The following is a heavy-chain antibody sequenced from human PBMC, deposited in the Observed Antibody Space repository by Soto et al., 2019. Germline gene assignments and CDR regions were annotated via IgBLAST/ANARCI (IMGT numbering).Heavy chain of an antibody. V-gene: IGHV4-59*08. Sequence: SETLSLTCTISGGSISSYYWSWLRQPPGKGLEWIGYIYYSGSTNYNPSLKSRVTISVDTSKNQFSLKLSSVTAADTAVYYCARRYCSGGSCYWFDPWGQGTLVTVSS. J-gene: IGHJ5*02. CDR3: ARRYCSGGSCYWFDP. CDR2: IYYSGST. D-gene: IGHD2-15*01. CDR1: GGSISSYY.